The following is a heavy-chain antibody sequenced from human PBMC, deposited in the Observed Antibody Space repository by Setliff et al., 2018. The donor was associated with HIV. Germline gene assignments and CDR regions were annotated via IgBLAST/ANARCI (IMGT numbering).Heavy chain of an antibody. V-gene: IGHV3-66*01. CDR1: GFTVSSNY. J-gene: IGHJ4*02. CDR2: IYSGGDT. CDR3: ARDVAVAGTEF. D-gene: IGHD6-19*01. Sequence: SLRLSCAASGFTVSSNYMSWVRQAPGKGLEWVSLIYSGGDTYYADSVKGRFTISRDNSKNSLYLQMNSLKADDTAVYYCARDVAVAGTEFWGQGTLVTVSS.